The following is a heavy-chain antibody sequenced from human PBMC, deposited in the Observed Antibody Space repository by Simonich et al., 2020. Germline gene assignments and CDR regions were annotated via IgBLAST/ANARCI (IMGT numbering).Heavy chain of an antibody. CDR3: ARSHIAAAGTGYFQH. CDR1: GYTFTGYY. D-gene: IGHD6-13*01. J-gene: IGHJ1*01. Sequence: QVQLVQSGAEVKKPGASVKVSCKASGYTFTGYYMHWVRQAPGQGLELMRRINPNSGGTNDAQKFQGRVTMTRDTSISTAYMELSRLRSDDTAVYYCARSHIAAAGTGYFQHWGQGTLVTVSS. V-gene: IGHV1-2*02. CDR2: INPNSGGT.